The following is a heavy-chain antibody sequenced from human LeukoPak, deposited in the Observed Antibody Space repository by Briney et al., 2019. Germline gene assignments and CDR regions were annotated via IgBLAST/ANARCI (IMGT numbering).Heavy chain of an antibody. CDR3: TADTPYTGSGEFEY. V-gene: IGHV3-15*01. CDR1: GFTFINAW. J-gene: IGHJ4*02. CDR2: IKSGGTA. D-gene: IGHD1-26*01. Sequence: GGSLRLSCAASGFTFINAWMTWVRQAPGKGLEWVGRIKSGGTADYAAPVRGRFTISRDDSKNTLSLQMNSLKTEDTAMYYCTADTPYTGSGEFEYWGQGSLVTVSS.